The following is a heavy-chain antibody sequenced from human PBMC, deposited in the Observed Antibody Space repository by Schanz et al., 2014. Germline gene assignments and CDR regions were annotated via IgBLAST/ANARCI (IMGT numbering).Heavy chain of an antibody. CDR2: ISTSNGNT. D-gene: IGHD3-9*01. CDR1: GGTFNSYT. V-gene: IGHV1-18*01. Sequence: QVQLVQSGAEVKKPGSSMKVSCKASGGTFNSYTINWVRQAPGQGLEWMGWISTSNGNTNYIQKLQGRVTMTTDTSTSTAYMELRSLRSDDTAVYYCARVQDDILTGSEYYYGMDVWGQGTLVTVSS. CDR3: ARVQDDILTGSEYYYGMDV. J-gene: IGHJ6*02.